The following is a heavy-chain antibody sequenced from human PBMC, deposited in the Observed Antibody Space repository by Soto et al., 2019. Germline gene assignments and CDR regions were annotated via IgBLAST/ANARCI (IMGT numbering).Heavy chain of an antibody. J-gene: IGHJ4*02. CDR2: INAGNGNT. Sequence: ASVKVSCKASGYTFTNYAMLWVRQAPGQRLEWMGWINAGNGNTKYSQKFQGRVTVTRDTSASTAYMELSSLRSEDTAVYYCARDLQADYWGQGTLVTAPQ. CDR1: GYTFTNYA. V-gene: IGHV1-3*01. CDR3: ARDLQADY.